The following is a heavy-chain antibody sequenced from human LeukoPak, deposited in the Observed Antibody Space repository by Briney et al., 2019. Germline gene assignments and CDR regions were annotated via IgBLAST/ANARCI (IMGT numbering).Heavy chain of an antibody. CDR2: ISYDGSNK. V-gene: IGHV3-30*18. Sequence: GSSLSLSCAASGFPFSSYGMHCVREAPGKGLEGVGVISYDGSNKYYADSVKGRFTISRDNSKNTLYLQMNSLRAEDTAVYYCAKGDIVVVPAVKLRVGMDVWGKGTTVTVSS. D-gene: IGHD2-2*01. J-gene: IGHJ6*04. CDR3: AKGDIVVVPAVKLRVGMDV. CDR1: GFPFSSYG.